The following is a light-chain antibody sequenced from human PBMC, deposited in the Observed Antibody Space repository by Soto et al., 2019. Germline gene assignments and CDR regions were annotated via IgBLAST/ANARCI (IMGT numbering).Light chain of an antibody. Sequence: VLTQSPGTLSLSPGESATLSCRASQTVSITYLTWYQQKPGQGPRLLIFGASKRATGIPDRFSGSGSGRDFTLTISGLEPEDFAVYYCQQYGSSPLISFGQGTRLEIK. CDR1: QTVSITY. CDR3: QQYGSSPLIS. J-gene: IGKJ5*01. V-gene: IGKV3-20*01. CDR2: GAS.